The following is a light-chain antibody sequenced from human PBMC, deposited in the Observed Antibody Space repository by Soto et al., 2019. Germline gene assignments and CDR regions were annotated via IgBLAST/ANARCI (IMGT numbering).Light chain of an antibody. CDR1: QGIRND. V-gene: IGKV1-6*01. Sequence: AIQMTQSPSSLSASVGDRVTITCRASQGIRNDLGWYQQKPGKAPKLLIYAASSLQSGVPSRFSGSGSGTXXXXXXSSLQPEXFATYYCLQDYTYPRTFGQGTKVDIK. CDR2: AAS. CDR3: LQDYTYPRT. J-gene: IGKJ1*01.